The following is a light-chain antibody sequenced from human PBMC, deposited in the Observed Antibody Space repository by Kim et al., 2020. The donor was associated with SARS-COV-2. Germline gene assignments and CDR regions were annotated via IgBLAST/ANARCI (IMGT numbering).Light chain of an antibody. CDR2: QDS. J-gene: IGLJ2*01. V-gene: IGLV3-1*01. CDR3: QAWDSSTAV. CDR1: KLGDKY. Sequence: SVFPGQTASITCSGHKLGDKYACWYQQKPGQSPVLVIYQDSKRPSGIPERFSGSNSGNTVTLTISGTQAMDEADYYCQAWDSSTAVFGGGTKLTVL.